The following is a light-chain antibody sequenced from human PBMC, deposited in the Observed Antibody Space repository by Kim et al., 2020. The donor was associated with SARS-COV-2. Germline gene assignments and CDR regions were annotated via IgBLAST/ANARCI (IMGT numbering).Light chain of an antibody. Sequence: VSRGQTASSTCSGDRLGNKYVCWYQKKSGQSPVVVMYQDERRPSGIPERFSGSNSGNTATLTISGTQAMDEADYYCQVWERTTTVFGGGTQLTVL. CDR2: QDE. CDR1: RLGNKY. V-gene: IGLV3-1*01. CDR3: QVWERTTTV. J-gene: IGLJ2*01.